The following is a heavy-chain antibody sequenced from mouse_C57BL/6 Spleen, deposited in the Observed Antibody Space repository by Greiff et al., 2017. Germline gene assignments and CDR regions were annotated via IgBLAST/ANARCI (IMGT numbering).Heavy chain of an antibody. CDR3: AKTMVTTKYVMDY. CDR2: IGRGGST. D-gene: IGHD2-2*01. V-gene: IGHV2-5*01. J-gene: IGHJ4*01. Sequence: VHLVESGPGLVQPSQCLSITCTASGFSLTSYGVPWVRQSPGKGLEWLGVIGRGGSTDYNAAFMSRLSITKDNSKSQVFLKMNSLQADDTAIYYCAKTMVTTKYVMDYWGQGTSVTVSS. CDR1: GFSLTSYG.